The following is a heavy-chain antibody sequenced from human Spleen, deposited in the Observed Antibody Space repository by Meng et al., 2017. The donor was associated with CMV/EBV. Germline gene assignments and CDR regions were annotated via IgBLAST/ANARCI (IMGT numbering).Heavy chain of an antibody. Sequence: SGFTFSSYGMHWVRQAPGKGLEWVAFIRYDGSNKYYADSVKGRFTISRDNSKNTLYLQMNSLRAEDTAVYYCAKIKVGYQLGGELDYWGQGTLVTVSS. J-gene: IGHJ4*02. D-gene: IGHD2-2*01. CDR2: IRYDGSNK. CDR1: GFTFSSYG. V-gene: IGHV3-30*02. CDR3: AKIKVGYQLGGELDY.